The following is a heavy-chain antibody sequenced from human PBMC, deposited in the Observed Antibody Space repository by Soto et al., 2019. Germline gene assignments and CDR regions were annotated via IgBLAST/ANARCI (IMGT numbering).Heavy chain of an antibody. CDR2: IYHSGST. D-gene: IGHD6-13*01. V-gene: IGHV4-4*02. Sequence: QVQLQESGPGLVKPSGTLSLTCAVSGGSISSSNWWSWVRQPPGKGPEWIGEIYHSGSTNYNPSLKSRVTISVDKSKNQFSLKLSSVTAADTAVYYCARDSLGYSSSWRYFDLWGRGTLVTVSS. CDR1: GGSISSSNW. J-gene: IGHJ2*01. CDR3: ARDSLGYSSSWRYFDL.